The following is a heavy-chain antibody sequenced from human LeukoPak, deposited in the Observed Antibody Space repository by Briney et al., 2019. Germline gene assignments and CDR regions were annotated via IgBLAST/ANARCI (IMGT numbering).Heavy chain of an antibody. Sequence: GGSLRLSCAVSGFTFSTYAMSWVRQAPGKGLEWVSAISFSGGSTYYADSVKGRFTNSRDNSKNTLYLQMNSLRAEDTAVYYCAKEAFNWLRSHYYGVDVWGQGTTVTVSS. V-gene: IGHV3-23*01. J-gene: IGHJ6*02. CDR3: AKEAFNWLRSHYYGVDV. CDR1: GFTFSTYA. D-gene: IGHD5-12*01. CDR2: ISFSGGST.